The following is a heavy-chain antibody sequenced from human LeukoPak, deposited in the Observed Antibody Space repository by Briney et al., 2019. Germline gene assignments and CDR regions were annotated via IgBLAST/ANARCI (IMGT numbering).Heavy chain of an antibody. CDR3: ASGSYSCDY. V-gene: IGHV3-48*03. D-gene: IGHD1-26*01. Sequence: GGSLRLSCAASGFTFSSYEMNWVRQAPGKGLEWVSYISSSGSTTYYADSVKGRFTISRDNAKNSLYLQMNSLRAEDTAVYYCASGSYSCDYWGQGTLVTVSS. CDR1: GFTFSSYE. CDR2: ISSSGSTT. J-gene: IGHJ4*02.